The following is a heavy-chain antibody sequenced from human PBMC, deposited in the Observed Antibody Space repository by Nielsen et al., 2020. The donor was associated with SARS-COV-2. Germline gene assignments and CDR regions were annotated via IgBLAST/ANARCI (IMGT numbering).Heavy chain of an antibody. CDR2: IIPIFGTA. CDR1: GYTTTNYY. V-gene: IGHV1-69*13. Sequence: SVKVSCKASGYTTTNYYMHWVRQAPGQGLEWMGGIIPIFGTANYAQTFQGRVTITADESTSTAYMELSSLRADDAAVYFCARAYCDSTTCYRHAFDIWGQGTLVTVSS. CDR3: ARAYCDSTTCYRHAFDI. J-gene: IGHJ3*02. D-gene: IGHD2-2*02.